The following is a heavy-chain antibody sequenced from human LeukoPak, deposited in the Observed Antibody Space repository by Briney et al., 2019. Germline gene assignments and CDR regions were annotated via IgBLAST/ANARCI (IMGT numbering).Heavy chain of an antibody. V-gene: IGHV1-8*01. J-gene: IGHJ4*02. CDR3: ARGAWFGEFGDY. CDR1: GYTFTSYD. D-gene: IGHD3-10*01. CDR2: MNPNSGNT. Sequence: ASVKVSCKASGYTFTSYDINWVRQATGQGLEWMGWMNPNSGNTGYAQKFQGRVTMTRNTSISTAYMELSSLRSEDTDVYYCARGAWFGEFGDYWGQGTLVTASS.